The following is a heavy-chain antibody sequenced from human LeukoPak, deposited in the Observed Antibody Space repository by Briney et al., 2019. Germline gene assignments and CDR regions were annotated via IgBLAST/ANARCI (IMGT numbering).Heavy chain of an antibody. J-gene: IGHJ4*02. D-gene: IGHD1-26*01. CDR1: GESFSGYY. CDR2: IHYRGTT. CDR3: ATLIVGTTYFYY. Sequence: SETLSLTCAVHGESFSGYYWTWIRQPPGKGLEWIGEIHYRGTTNYNPSFKSGVTVSADASRNQFSLNLTSVTAADTAIYYCATLIVGTTYFYYWGQGSLVTVSS. V-gene: IGHV4-34*01.